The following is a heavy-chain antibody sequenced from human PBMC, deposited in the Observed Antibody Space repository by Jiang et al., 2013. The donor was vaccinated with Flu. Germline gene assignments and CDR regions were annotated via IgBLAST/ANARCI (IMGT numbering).Heavy chain of an antibody. D-gene: IGHD3-10*01. CDR2: IYWDNDK. CDR3: AHRLPSGSPWDWGYFDY. J-gene: IGHJ4*02. Sequence: KPTQTLTLTCSFSGFSLTTSGVGVGWIRQPPGKALEWLAVIYWDNDKRYSPSLKNRLTITKDTSRNQVVLTMTNMDPLDTATYYCAHRLPSGSPWDWGYFDYWGQGTLVTVSS. CDR1: GFSLTTSGVG. V-gene: IGHV2-5*02.